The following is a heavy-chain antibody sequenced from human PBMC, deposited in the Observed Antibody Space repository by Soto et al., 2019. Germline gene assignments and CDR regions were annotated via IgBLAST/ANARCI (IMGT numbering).Heavy chain of an antibody. Sequence: QVQLVQSGAEVVKPGASVRVSCKVSGYNSVSHVINWLRQAPGQGLEWMGWISPYNDNTDFAQNLQGRLTMTTDTSTSTVYMELRSLRSDDTAVYYCAREGGIWGSFRYFDSWGQGTLVTVSS. V-gene: IGHV1-18*04. CDR3: AREGGIWGSFRYFDS. CDR1: GYNSVSHV. CDR2: ISPYNDNT. J-gene: IGHJ5*01. D-gene: IGHD3-16*02.